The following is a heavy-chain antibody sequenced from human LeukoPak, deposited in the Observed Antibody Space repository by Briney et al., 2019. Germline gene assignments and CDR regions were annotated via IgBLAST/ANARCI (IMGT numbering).Heavy chain of an antibody. V-gene: IGHV4-30-4*01. D-gene: IGHD2-21*01. CDR3: VRGTYTGYIVVPDY. CDR1: GGSIFRGDYY. CDR2: IYYTGLT. J-gene: IGHJ4*02. Sequence: SQTLSLTCSVSGGSIFRGDYYWSWIRQPPGKGLEWIGYIYYTGLTYYSPSLKSRAAISVDTSKNQFSLRLSSVTAADTAVYYCVRGTYTGYIVVPDYWGQGTLVTVSS.